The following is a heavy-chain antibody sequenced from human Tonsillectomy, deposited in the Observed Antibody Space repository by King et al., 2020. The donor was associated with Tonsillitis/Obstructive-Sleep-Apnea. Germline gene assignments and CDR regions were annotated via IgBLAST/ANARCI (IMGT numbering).Heavy chain of an antibody. J-gene: IGHJ4*02. CDR1: GYSFTNYW. CDR3: ARSLRNYGDSIDYD. D-gene: IGHD4-17*01. Sequence: QLVQSGAEVKKSGESLKISCKAFGYSFTNYWIGWVRQMPGKGLEWMGIVHTGDSDTTYSPSLQGQVTISADKSISADYLQWNSLKASDTAMYYCARSLRNYGDSIDYDWGQGPLVSVSS. V-gene: IGHV5-51*03. CDR2: VHTGDSDT.